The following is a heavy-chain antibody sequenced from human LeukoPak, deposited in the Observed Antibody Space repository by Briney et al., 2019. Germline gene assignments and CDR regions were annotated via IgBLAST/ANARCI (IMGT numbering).Heavy chain of an antibody. CDR1: GYTFTGYY. Sequence: ASVKVSCKASGYTFTGYYMHWVRQAPGQGLEWIGWINANSGGTNYAQKFQGRVTMTRDTSISTVYMELSSLRSEDTAVYYCARGEWIAAAGTGAFDIWGQGTMVTVSS. J-gene: IGHJ3*02. V-gene: IGHV1-2*02. CDR3: ARGEWIAAAGTGAFDI. D-gene: IGHD6-13*01. CDR2: INANSGGT.